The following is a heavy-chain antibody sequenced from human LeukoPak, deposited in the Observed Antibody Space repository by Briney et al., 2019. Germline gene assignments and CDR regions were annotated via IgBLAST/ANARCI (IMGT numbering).Heavy chain of an antibody. Sequence: PSETLTLTCTVSGGSISSSSYYWGWIRQPPGKGLEWIGSIYYSGSTYYNPSLKSRVTISVDTSKNQFSLKLSSVTAADTAVYYCAREYYYDSSGYYPHEDLDYWGQGTLVTVSS. CDR3: AREYYYDSSGYYPHEDLDY. D-gene: IGHD3-22*01. CDR2: IYYSGST. V-gene: IGHV4-39*07. J-gene: IGHJ4*02. CDR1: GGSISSSSYY.